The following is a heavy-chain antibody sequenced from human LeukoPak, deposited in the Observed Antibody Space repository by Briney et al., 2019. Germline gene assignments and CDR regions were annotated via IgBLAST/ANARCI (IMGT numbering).Heavy chain of an antibody. CDR2: INWNGGCT. J-gene: IGHJ6*03. CDR3: ARGGNVLRFLEWLDCMDV. Sequence: PGGSLRLSCAASGFTFDDYGMSWVRQAPGKGLEWVSGINWNGGCTGYADSVKGRFTISRDNAKNSLYLQMNSLRAEDTALYYCARGGNVLRFLEWLDCMDVWGKGTTVTVSS. V-gene: IGHV3-20*04. D-gene: IGHD3-3*01. CDR1: GFTFDDYG.